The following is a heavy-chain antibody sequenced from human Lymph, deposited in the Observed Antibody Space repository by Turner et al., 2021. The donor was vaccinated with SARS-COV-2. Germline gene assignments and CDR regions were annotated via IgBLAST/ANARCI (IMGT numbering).Heavy chain of an antibody. J-gene: IGHJ6*02. CDR2: FYKIGSS. V-gene: IGHV4-59*08. D-gene: IGHD1-1*01. CDR1: GGSISSTS. CDR3: ARHQGSTSDYDHGMNV. Sequence: QVQLQESGPGLVRPSETLSLTCTASGGSISSTSWSWVRQSPGRGLEWIGYFYKIGSSDYNPTLRSRITIAVDTSKSQLSLNLISVTAADTAVYYCARHQGSTSDYDHGMNVWGQGTAVIVSS.